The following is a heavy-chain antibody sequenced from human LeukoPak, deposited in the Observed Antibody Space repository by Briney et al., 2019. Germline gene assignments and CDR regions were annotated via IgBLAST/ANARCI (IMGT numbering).Heavy chain of an antibody. CDR2: ISSSGSTI. CDR1: GFTFSSYE. Sequence: PGGSLRLSCAASGFTFSSYEMNWVRQAPGKGLEWVSYISSSGSTIYYADSVKGRFTISRDNAKNSVYLQMNSLRAEDTAVYYCARLRFRDAFDLWGQGTMVTVSS. J-gene: IGHJ3*01. D-gene: IGHD3-10*01. CDR3: ARLRFRDAFDL. V-gene: IGHV3-48*03.